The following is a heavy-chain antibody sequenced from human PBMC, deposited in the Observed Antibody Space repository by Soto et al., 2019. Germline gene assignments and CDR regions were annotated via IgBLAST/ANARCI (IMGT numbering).Heavy chain of an antibody. CDR2: ISAYNGNT. J-gene: IGHJ6*02. CDR3: ARDPPPMDV. Sequence: QVQLVQSGAEVKKPGASVKVSCKASGYTFTSYGISWVRQAPGQGLEWMGWISAYNGNTNYAQKLQGRVTMTTHTSTSTAYMAPRSLRSDATAVYYSARDPPPMDVWGQGTTVTLSS. V-gene: IGHV1-18*01. CDR1: GYTFTSYG.